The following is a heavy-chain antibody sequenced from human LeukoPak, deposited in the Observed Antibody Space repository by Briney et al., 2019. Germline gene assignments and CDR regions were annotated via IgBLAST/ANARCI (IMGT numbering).Heavy chain of an antibody. V-gene: IGHV3-30*04. Sequence: GGSLRLSCAASGFTFRSYAMHWVRQAPGKGLEWVAVISSDGSNKYYADSVKGRFTISRDNSKNTLYLQMNSLRPEDTAVYYCARGRRSTYSSGWYEAYYYYYYMDVWGKGTTVTVSS. D-gene: IGHD6-19*01. J-gene: IGHJ6*03. CDR1: GFTFRSYA. CDR3: ARGRRSTYSSGWYEAYYYYYYMDV. CDR2: ISSDGSNK.